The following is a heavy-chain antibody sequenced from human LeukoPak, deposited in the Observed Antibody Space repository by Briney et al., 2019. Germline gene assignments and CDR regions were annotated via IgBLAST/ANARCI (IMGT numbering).Heavy chain of an antibody. CDR3: ARVALCSSSPGV. D-gene: IGHD6-13*01. CDR2: IYYSGST. Sequence: SETLSLTCTVSGGSISSSSYYWGWIRQPPGKGLEWIGSIYYSGSTYYNPSLKSRVTISVDTSKNQFSLKLSSVTAADTAVYYCARVALCSSSPGVWGQGTTVTVSS. J-gene: IGHJ6*02. CDR1: GGSISSSSYY. V-gene: IGHV4-39*07.